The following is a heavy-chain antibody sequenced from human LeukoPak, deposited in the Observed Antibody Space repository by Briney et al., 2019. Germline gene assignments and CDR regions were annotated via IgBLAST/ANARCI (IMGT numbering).Heavy chain of an antibody. V-gene: IGHV3-13*01. CDR2: IGTAGDT. D-gene: IGHD2-2*01. J-gene: IGHJ3*02. CDR3: ARGAEGVPAAIGGAFDI. Sequence: GGSLRLSCAASGFTFSSYDKHWVRQATGKGLEWVSAIGTAGDTYYPGSVKGRFTISRENAKNSLYLQMNSLRAGDTAVYYCARGAEGVPAAIGGAFDIWGQGTMVTVSS. CDR1: GFTFSSYD.